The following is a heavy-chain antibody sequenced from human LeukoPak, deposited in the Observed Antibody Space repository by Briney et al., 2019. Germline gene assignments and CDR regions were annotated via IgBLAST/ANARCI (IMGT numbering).Heavy chain of an antibody. V-gene: IGHV3-23*01. D-gene: IGHD3-16*02. CDR1: GFTFRSYA. CDR2: ISGSGGST. Sequence: GGSLSLSRAASGFTFRSYAMSWVRQAPGKGLEWVSAISGSGGSTYYADSVKGRFTISRDNSKNTLYLQMNSLRAEDTAVYYCAGDYDYVWGSYRYGPTDAFDIWGQGTMVTVSS. CDR3: AGDYDYVWGSYRYGPTDAFDI. J-gene: IGHJ3*02.